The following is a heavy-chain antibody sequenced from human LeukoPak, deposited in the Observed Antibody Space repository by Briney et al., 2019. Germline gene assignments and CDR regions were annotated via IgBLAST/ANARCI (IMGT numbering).Heavy chain of an antibody. V-gene: IGHV3-30-3*01. J-gene: IGHJ5*02. CDR1: GFTFSSYA. D-gene: IGHD1-26*01. CDR3: ARDSSGFDP. CDR2: ISYDGSNK. Sequence: GGSLRLSCAASGFTFSSYAMHWVRQAPGKGLEWVAVISYDGSNKYYADSVKGRFTISRDNSKNTLYLQMNSLRAEDTAVYYCARDSSGFDPWGQGTLVTVSS.